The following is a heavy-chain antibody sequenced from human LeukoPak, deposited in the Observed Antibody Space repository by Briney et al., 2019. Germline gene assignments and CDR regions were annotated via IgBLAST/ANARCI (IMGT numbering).Heavy chain of an antibody. V-gene: IGHV4-4*07. D-gene: IGHD4-17*01. CDR3: AREITVTRPFDY. CDR1: NGSFSIYY. Sequence: SETLSLTCTVSNGSFSIYYWSWVRQPAGKGLEWIGRISASGSTNYNPSLKSRVTMSLDTSKNQFSLKLSSVTAADTAVYYCAREITVTRPFDYWGPGTLVTVSS. J-gene: IGHJ4*02. CDR2: ISASGST.